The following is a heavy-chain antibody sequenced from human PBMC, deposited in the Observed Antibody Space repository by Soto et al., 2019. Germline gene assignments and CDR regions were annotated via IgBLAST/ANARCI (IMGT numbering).Heavy chain of an antibody. CDR2: LNPHSGKT. V-gene: IGHV1-8*01. Sequence: QVQLVQSGAEVKKPGASMKVSCKASGYTFTIHDIHWVRHAPGLGREWMAWLNPHSGKTSYAQKCQGRLTMTGNASTSTAYMELSSLRSEDTALYYCARVSSIAARRSFDSWGQGTLVTVSS. J-gene: IGHJ4*02. CDR1: GYTFTIHD. D-gene: IGHD6-6*01. CDR3: ARVSSIAARRSFDS.